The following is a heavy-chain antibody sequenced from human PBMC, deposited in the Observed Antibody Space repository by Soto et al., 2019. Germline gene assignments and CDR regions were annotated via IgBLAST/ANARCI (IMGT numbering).Heavy chain of an antibody. CDR1: GYSFTSYW. D-gene: IGHD3-3*01. CDR3: ARHHRPLSSDFWSGYYLYYYGMDV. J-gene: IGHJ6*02. CDR2: IDPSDSYT. V-gene: IGHV5-10-1*01. Sequence: GESLKISCKGSGYSFTSYWISWGRQMPVKVLEWIRRIDPSDSYTNYSPSFQGHVTISADKSISTAYLQWSSLKASDTAMYYCARHHRPLSSDFWSGYYLYYYGMDVWGQGTTVTVSS.